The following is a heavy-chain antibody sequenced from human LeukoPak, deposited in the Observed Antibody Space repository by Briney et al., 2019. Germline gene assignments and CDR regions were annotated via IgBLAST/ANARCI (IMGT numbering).Heavy chain of an antibody. CDR3: ATEVSAAGTGDIEY. V-gene: IGHV1-69*04. J-gene: IGHJ4*02. CDR2: IIPILGIA. CDR1: GGTFSSYA. D-gene: IGHD6-13*01. Sequence: SVKVSCKASGGTFSSYAISWVRQAPGQGLEWMGRIIPILGIANYAQKFQGRVTITADKSTSTAYMELSSLRSEDTAVYYCATEVSAAGTGDIEYWGQGTLVTVSS.